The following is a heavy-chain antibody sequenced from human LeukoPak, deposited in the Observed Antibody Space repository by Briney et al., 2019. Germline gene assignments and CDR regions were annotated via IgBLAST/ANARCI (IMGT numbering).Heavy chain of an antibody. J-gene: IGHJ4*02. Sequence: GRSLRLSCAASGFTFSSYAMHWVRQAPGKGLEYVSAISNNGDSTYYANSVKGRFTISRDNSKNTLYLQMGSLRAEDMAVYYCARVSSNYAFDYWGQGTLVTVSS. V-gene: IGHV3-64*01. CDR3: ARVSSNYAFDY. CDR1: GFTFSSYA. D-gene: IGHD4-11*01. CDR2: ISNNGDST.